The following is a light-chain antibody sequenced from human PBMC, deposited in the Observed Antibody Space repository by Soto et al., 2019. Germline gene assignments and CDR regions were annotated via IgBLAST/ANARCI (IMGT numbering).Light chain of an antibody. CDR3: QQYGSSGT. CDR1: QSVRTY. V-gene: IGKV3-20*01. J-gene: IGKJ1*01. Sequence: EVVLTQSPATLSLSPGERATLSCRASQSVRTYLAWYQQKPGQAPRLLIYGASNRATGIPDRFSGSGSGTDITLTISRLEPEDFAVYYCQQYGSSGTFGQGTKVDI. CDR2: GAS.